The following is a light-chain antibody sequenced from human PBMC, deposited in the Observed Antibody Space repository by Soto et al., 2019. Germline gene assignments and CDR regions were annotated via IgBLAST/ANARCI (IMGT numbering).Light chain of an antibody. CDR3: QHYKSYSEA. V-gene: IGKV1-5*03. Sequence: DIQMTQSPSTLSGSVGDRVTLTCRASQTIVSWLSWYQQKPGKAPKLLIYKASTLKSGVPSRFSGSGSGTEFTLTISSLQPDDFATYYCQHYKSYSEAFGQGTKVDIK. CDR1: QTIVSW. J-gene: IGKJ1*01. CDR2: KAS.